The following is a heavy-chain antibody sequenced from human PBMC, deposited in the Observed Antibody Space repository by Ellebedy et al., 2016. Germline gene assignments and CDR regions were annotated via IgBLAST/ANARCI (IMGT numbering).Heavy chain of an antibody. CDR2: MHHSGNT. V-gene: IGHV4-59*01. Sequence: GSLRLSCAVSGDSIRNYYWNWIRQPPGKGLEWIGYMHHSGNTNYNPSLKTRVTTSIDTSKNQFSLKLSSVTAADTAVYYCEDVWFGELPPFDPWGQGTLVTVSS. D-gene: IGHD3-10*01. CDR1: GDSIRNYY. J-gene: IGHJ5*02. CDR3: EDVWFGELPPFDP.